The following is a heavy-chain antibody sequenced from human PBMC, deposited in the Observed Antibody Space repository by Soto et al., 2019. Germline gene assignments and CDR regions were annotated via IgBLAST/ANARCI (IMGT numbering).Heavy chain of an antibody. CDR2: IYYSGST. CDR3: TRDMFPEPAAPRGRFDP. Sequence: TLSLTCTVSGGSISSGGYYWSWIRQHPGKGLEWIGYIYYSGSTYYNPSLKSRVTISVDTTKNQFSLKVNSVTAADTAVYYCTRDMFPEPAAPRGRFDPWGQGTLVTVSS. D-gene: IGHD2-2*01. J-gene: IGHJ5*02. V-gene: IGHV4-31*03. CDR1: GGSISSGGYY.